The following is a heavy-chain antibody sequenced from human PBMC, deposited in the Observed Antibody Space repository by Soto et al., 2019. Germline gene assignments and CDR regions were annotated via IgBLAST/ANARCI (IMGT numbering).Heavy chain of an antibody. V-gene: IGHV4-39*01. CDR2: IYYSGST. CDR1: GGSISSSSYY. Sequence: QLQLQESGPGLVKPSETLSLTCTVSGGSISSSSYYWGWIRQPPGKGLEWIGSIYYSGSTYYNPSLKSRVTISVDTSKNQFSLKLSSVTAADTAVYYCATSSRLCSSTSCSNGHYYYYYGMDVWGQGTTVTVSS. D-gene: IGHD2-2*01. J-gene: IGHJ6*02. CDR3: ATSSRLCSSTSCSNGHYYYYYGMDV.